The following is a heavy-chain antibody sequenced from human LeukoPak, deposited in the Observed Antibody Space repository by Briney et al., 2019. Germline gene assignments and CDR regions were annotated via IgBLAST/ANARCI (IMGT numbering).Heavy chain of an antibody. Sequence: PAGSLRLSCAASGFTFSSYGMHWVRQAPGKGLEWVAFIRYDGSNKYYADSVKGRFTISRDNSKNTLYLQMNSLSAEDTAVYYCAKDLGGSSSIFDYWGQGTLVTVSS. CDR1: GFTFSSYG. D-gene: IGHD6-13*01. CDR2: IRYDGSNK. CDR3: AKDLGGSSSIFDY. J-gene: IGHJ4*02. V-gene: IGHV3-30*02.